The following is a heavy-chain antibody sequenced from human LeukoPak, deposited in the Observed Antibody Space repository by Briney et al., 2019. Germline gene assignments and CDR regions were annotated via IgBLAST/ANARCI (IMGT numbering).Heavy chain of an antibody. CDR1: GVAFSSYW. Sequence: GGSLRLSCAASGVAFSSYWMYWVRQAPGKGLVWVSRINSGGSRAIYADSVKGRSTISRDNAKNTLYLEMNSLRAEHTAVYYCGSGIAVEGSVAIEYWGQGALVTVSS. D-gene: IGHD6-19*01. J-gene: IGHJ4*02. V-gene: IGHV3-74*01. CDR3: GSGIAVEGSVAIEY. CDR2: INSGGSRA.